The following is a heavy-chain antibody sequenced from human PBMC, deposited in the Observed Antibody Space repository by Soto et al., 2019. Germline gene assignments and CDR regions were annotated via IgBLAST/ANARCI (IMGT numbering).Heavy chain of an antibody. V-gene: IGHV4-39*01. Sequence: PSETLSLTCIVSGGSISSSSYYWGWIRQPPGKGLEWIGSIYYSGSTFYNPSLKSRVTISVDTSKNQFSLRLSSVTAADTAVYYCARHGGGYCSGGSCGYYKYYGMDVWGQGTTVTVSS. J-gene: IGHJ6*02. CDR2: IYYSGST. CDR1: GGSISSSSYY. CDR3: ARHGGGYCSGGSCGYYKYYGMDV. D-gene: IGHD2-15*01.